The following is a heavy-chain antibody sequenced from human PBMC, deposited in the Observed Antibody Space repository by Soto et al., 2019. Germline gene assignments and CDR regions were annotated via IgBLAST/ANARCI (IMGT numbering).Heavy chain of an antibody. CDR1: GFTFSSYW. Sequence: VGSLRLSCAASGFTFSSYWMHWVRQAPGKGLVWVSRINSDGSSTSYADSVKGRFTISRDNAKNTLYLQMNSLRAEDTAVYYCARGPAPYGMDVWGQGTTVTVSS. CDR3: ARGPAPYGMDV. J-gene: IGHJ6*02. V-gene: IGHV3-74*01. CDR2: INSDGSST.